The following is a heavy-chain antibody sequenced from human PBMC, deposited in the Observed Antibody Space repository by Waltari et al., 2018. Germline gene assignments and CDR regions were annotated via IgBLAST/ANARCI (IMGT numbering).Heavy chain of an antibody. CDR2: RDPSDYYN. CDR1: GYKFSDHW. CDR3: AGYQIPYNDYVFMDF. D-gene: IGHD3-10*02. Sequence: EVQLVQSGPEVKKPGESLTISCKVSGYKFSDHWITWVRQTPGKGLELMVWRDPSDYYNNHGPSFQGHVSISVNKSISTAFRKWRSLGARDTAIYYWAGYQIPYNDYVFMDFWGQGTPVTVTS. J-gene: IGHJ4*02. V-gene: IGHV5-10-1*03.